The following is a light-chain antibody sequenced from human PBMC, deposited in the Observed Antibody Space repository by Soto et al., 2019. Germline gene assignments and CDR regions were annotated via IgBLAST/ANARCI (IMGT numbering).Light chain of an antibody. V-gene: IGKV1-5*03. CDR1: QTSNW. Sequence: DIQMTQSPSTLSASVGDRVTITCRASQTSNWLAWYQQKPGKAPKLLIYKASSLESGVPSRFSGSGSGTEFTLTISSLQPDDFATYFCQQYNNYSPRTFGQGTQVEIK. CDR3: QQYNNYSPRT. J-gene: IGKJ1*01. CDR2: KAS.